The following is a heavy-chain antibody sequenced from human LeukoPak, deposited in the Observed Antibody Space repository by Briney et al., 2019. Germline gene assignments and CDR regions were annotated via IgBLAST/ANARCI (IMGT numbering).Heavy chain of an antibody. CDR3: ARDLLLFGEPA. J-gene: IGHJ4*02. Sequence: GGSLRLSCAASGFTFSSYWMHWVRQAPGKGLEWVSLIYSGGSTYYADSVKGRFTISRDNAKNSLYLQMNSLRAEDTAVYYCARDLLLFGEPAWGQGTLVIVSS. CDR1: GFTFSSYW. D-gene: IGHD3-10*01. V-gene: IGHV3-66*01. CDR2: IYSGGST.